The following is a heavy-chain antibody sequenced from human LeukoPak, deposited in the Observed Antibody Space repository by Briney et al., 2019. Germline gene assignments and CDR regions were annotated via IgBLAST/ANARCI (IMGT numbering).Heavy chain of an antibody. D-gene: IGHD3-22*01. CDR2: ISGSGGST. CDR3: AKVSSHDSSGYDAFDI. CDR1: GFTFSSYA. J-gene: IGHJ3*02. Sequence: GGSLRLSCAASGFTFSSYAMSWVRQAPGKGLEWVSAISGSGGSTYYADSVKGRFTISRDNSKNTLYLQMNSLRAEDTAVYYCAKVSSHDSSGYDAFDIWGQGTMVTVSS. V-gene: IGHV3-23*01.